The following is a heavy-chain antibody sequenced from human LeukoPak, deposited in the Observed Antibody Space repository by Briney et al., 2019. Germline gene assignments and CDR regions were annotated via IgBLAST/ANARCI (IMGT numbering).Heavy chain of an antibody. Sequence: PGGTLTLSCAASGFAFDNYDMSWVRQAPGKGLEWVSSIRGSVVTTYYADSVKGRFTISRDNSKNTLYLQMNSLRAEDTAVYYCAKAQYNWNYFGDYWGQGTLVTVSS. CDR2: IRGSVVTT. CDR3: AKAQYNWNYFGDY. D-gene: IGHD1-7*01. CDR1: GFAFDNYD. J-gene: IGHJ4*02. V-gene: IGHV3-23*01.